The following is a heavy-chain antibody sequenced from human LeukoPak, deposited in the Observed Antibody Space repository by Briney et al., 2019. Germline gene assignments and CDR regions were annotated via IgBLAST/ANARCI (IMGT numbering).Heavy chain of an antibody. V-gene: IGHV3-11*06. D-gene: IGHD3-22*01. CDR3: AREHSGGGNYYDSSGYYRSFDY. J-gene: IGHJ4*02. Sequence: GGSLRLSCAASGFTFGDYYMSWIRQAPGKGLEWVSYISSSRSYIYYADSVKGRFTISRDNAKNSLYLQMSSLRVEDTAVYYCAREHSGGGNYYDSSGYYRSFDYWGQGTPVTVSS. CDR2: ISSSRSYI. CDR1: GFTFGDYY.